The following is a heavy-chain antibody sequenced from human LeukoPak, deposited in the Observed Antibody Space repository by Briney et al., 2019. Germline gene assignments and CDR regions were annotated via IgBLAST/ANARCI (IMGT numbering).Heavy chain of an antibody. J-gene: IGHJ4*02. CDR3: EKHDSSSDY. CDR2: IRSDGSDK. Sequence: GGSLRLSCAASGFIFSTYGMHWVRQAPGKGPEWVAFIRSDGSDKSYAGSVMGRFTISRDNSKNTLYLQMNTLTAEDTAVYYCEKHDSSSDYWGQGTLVTVSS. D-gene: IGHD3-22*01. CDR1: GFIFSTYG. V-gene: IGHV3-30*02.